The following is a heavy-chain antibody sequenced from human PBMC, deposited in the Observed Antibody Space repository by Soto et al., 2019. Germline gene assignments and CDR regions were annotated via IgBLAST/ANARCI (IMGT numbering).Heavy chain of an antibody. J-gene: IGHJ5*02. V-gene: IGHV4-59*01. Sequence: SETLSLTCTVSGGSISSYYWSWIRQPPGKGLEWIGYIYYSGSTNYNPSLKSRVTISVDTSKNQFSLKLSSVTAADTAVYYCARVRPTGRSFDPWGQGTLVTVS. D-gene: IGHD3-10*01. CDR1: GGSISSYY. CDR3: ARVRPTGRSFDP. CDR2: IYYSGST.